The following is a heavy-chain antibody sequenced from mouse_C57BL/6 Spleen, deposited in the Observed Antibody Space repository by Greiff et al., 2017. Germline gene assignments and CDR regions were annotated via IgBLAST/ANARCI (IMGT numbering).Heavy chain of an antibody. V-gene: IGHV5-17*01. CDR1: GFTFSDSG. J-gene: IGHJ4*01. CDR2: ISSGSSTI. D-gene: IGHD2-3*01. Sequence: EVKLVESGGGLVKPGGSLKLSCAASGFTFSDSGMHWVRQAPEKGLEWVAYISSGSSTIYYADTVKGRFTISRDNAKNTLFLQMTSLRSEDTAMYYCARTKDGYSYAMDYWGQGTSVTVSS. CDR3: ARTKDGYSYAMDY.